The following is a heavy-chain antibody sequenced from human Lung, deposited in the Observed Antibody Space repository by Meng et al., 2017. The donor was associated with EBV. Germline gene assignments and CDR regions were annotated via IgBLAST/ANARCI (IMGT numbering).Heavy chain of an antibody. CDR1: SGSISSDTSS. D-gene: IGHD6-6*01. J-gene: IGHJ5*02. Sequence: QWQLEASGSGMVKPSQTLSLTCAVSSGSISSDTSSWNWIRQRPGKGLEWIGFVYRSGSTYYNPSLKSLVTISVDTSKNQFSLKLSSVTAADTAVYYCARVVAGRYNWFDPWGQGTLVTVSS. CDR2: VYRSGST. V-gene: IGHV4-30-2*05. CDR3: ARVVAGRYNWFDP.